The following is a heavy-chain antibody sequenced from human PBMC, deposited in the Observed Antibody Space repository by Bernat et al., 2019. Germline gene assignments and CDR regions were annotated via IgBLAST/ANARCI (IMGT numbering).Heavy chain of an antibody. CDR2: IKSKTDGGTT. CDR3: ATVGFRTGRYVGRGASDI. D-gene: IGHD1-1*01. Sequence: EVQLVESGGGLAEPGGSLRLSCAASGFTFNNAWMSWVRRTPGMGLEWVGRIKSKTDGGTTDYAAPVKDRFTISRDDSKNLVYLQMNSLKIEDTAVYYCATVGFRTGRYVGRGASDIWGQGAMVTVSS. CDR1: GFTFNNAW. V-gene: IGHV3-15*01. J-gene: IGHJ3*02.